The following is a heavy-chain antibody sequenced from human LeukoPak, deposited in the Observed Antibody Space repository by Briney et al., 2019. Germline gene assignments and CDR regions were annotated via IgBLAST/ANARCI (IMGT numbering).Heavy chain of an antibody. Sequence: GGSLRLSCAASGFTFSDYYMSWIRQAPGKGLEWVSYISSSGSTIYYADSVKGRFTISGDNAKNSLYLQMNSLRAEDTAVYYCARVAQGISTPEVEDCSSTSCPRLLDVWGQGTTDTVSS. CDR3: ARVAQGISTPEVEDCSSTSCPRLLDV. V-gene: IGHV3-11*01. D-gene: IGHD2-2*01. CDR1: GFTFSDYY. CDR2: ISSSGSTI. J-gene: IGHJ6*02.